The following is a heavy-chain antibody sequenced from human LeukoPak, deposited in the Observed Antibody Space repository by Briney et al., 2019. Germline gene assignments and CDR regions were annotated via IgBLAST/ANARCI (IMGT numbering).Heavy chain of an antibody. Sequence: PGGSLRLSCTGSGLSFNTYEMSWVRQAPGKGLEWISYITDRGVSTDYADSVKGRFTISRDNAKNSLYLQMDSLRAEDTAVYFCVRGIVGTGQFYFHHWGQGTLVTVSS. CDR2: ITDRGVST. D-gene: IGHD1-26*01. CDR3: VRGIVGTGQFYFHH. V-gene: IGHV3-48*03. CDR1: GLSFNTYE. J-gene: IGHJ4*02.